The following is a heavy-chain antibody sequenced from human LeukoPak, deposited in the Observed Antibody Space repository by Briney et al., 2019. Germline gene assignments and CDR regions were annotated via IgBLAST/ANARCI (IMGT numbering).Heavy chain of an antibody. D-gene: IGHD3-3*01. CDR1: GFTFSSYA. V-gene: IGHV3-23*01. J-gene: IGHJ4*02. Sequence: VGSLRLSCAASGFTFSSYAMSWVRRAPGKGLEWVSGSGSGGSTHYADSVKGRFTISRDNSKNTLYLQMNSLRAEDTAVYYCAKDFWSGYYPNYWGQGTLVTVSS. CDR3: AKDFWSGYYPNY. CDR2: SGSGGST.